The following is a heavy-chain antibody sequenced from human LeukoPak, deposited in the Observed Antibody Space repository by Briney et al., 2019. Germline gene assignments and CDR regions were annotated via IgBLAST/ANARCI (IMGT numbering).Heavy chain of an antibody. J-gene: IGHJ3*02. CDR1: GYIFTSYD. CDR3: ARLGYCSSTRCQVGAFDI. Sequence: ASVKVSCKASGYIFTSYDINWVRQATGQGLEWMGWMHPNSGNTGYAQKFQGRVTMTRNTSISTASMELSSLRSEDTAVYYCARLGYCSSTRCQVGAFDIWGQGTMVSVSS. V-gene: IGHV1-8*01. D-gene: IGHD2-2*01. CDR2: MHPNSGNT.